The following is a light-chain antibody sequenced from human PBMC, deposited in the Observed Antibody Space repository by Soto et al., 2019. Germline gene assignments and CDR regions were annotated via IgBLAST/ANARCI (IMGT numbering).Light chain of an antibody. Sequence: EIVMTQSPATLSVSPGERATLSCRASQSVTSNLAWYQQKPGQAPRLLIYGASTRATGIPARFSGSGSGTEFTLTISSLQSEDFAVYHCQQYNNWSPGYTFGQGTKLEIK. J-gene: IGKJ2*01. V-gene: IGKV3-15*01. CDR3: QQYNNWSPGYT. CDR1: QSVTSN. CDR2: GAS.